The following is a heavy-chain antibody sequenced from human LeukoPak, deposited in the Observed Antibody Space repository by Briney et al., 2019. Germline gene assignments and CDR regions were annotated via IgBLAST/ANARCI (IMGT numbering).Heavy chain of an antibody. D-gene: IGHD6-13*01. J-gene: IGHJ4*02. CDR2: KKECGSER. V-gene: IGHV3-7*04. Sequence: GGALRLSCVASGFTLSVYLMGWVRQAPGKGLEWVANKKECGSERYYMDSVKGRFTISRYNAKNSLYLQVNSLRAEDTAVYYCARADFRGSSWDYAYGDQGALVTASS. CDR3: ARADFRGSSWDYAY. CDR1: GFTLSVYL.